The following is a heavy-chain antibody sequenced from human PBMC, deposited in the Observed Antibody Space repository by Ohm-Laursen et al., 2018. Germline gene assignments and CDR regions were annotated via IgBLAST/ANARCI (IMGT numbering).Heavy chain of an antibody. CDR2: ISYDGSNK. J-gene: IGHJ5*02. Sequence: SLRLSCAASGFTFSSYGMHWVRQAPGKGLEWVAVISYDGSNKYYADSVKGRFTISRDNSKNTLYLQMNSLRAKDTAIYYCATPIPRIFGVVPTQGFDPWGQGTLVTVSS. D-gene: IGHD3-3*02. CDR3: ATPIPRIFGVVPTQGFDP. CDR1: GFTFSSYG. V-gene: IGHV3-30*03.